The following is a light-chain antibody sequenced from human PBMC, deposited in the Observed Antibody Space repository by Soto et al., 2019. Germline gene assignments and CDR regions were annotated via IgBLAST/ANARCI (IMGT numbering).Light chain of an antibody. Sequence: EIVLTQSPAPLSLSPGERGTLSCRASESVTDYLAWYQQKPGQAPRLLVYDVSNRAAGIPTRFSGGGSGTDVTLTISNVEPEDFAVYYCQQRSDWPWTFGQGTRWIS. CDR3: QQRSDWPWT. V-gene: IGKV3-11*01. J-gene: IGKJ1*01. CDR1: ESVTDY. CDR2: DVS.